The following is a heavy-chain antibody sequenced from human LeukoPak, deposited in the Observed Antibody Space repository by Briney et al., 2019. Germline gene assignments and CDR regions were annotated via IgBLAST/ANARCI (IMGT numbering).Heavy chain of an antibody. CDR3: ASHYHGDFKGPFDY. J-gene: IGHJ4*02. CDR1: GFTFSSYG. Sequence: LPGGSLRLSCAASGFTFSSYGMHWVRQAPGKGLVWVSRINSDGSRTTYADSVKGRFTISRDNAKSTLYLQMNSLRAEDTAVYYCASHYHGDFKGPFDYWGQGSLVTVSS. D-gene: IGHD4-17*01. CDR2: INSDGSRT. V-gene: IGHV3-74*01.